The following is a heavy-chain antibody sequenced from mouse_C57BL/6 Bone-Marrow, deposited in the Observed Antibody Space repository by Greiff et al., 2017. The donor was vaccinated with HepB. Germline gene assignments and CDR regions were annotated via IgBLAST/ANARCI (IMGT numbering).Heavy chain of an antibody. CDR1: GFTFSDYG. J-gene: IGHJ4*01. V-gene: IGHV5-17*01. CDR2: ISSGSSTI. CDR3: ARYDYDAMDY. Sequence: EVKVVESGGGLVKPGGSLKLSCAASGFTFSDYGMHWVRQAPEKGLEWVAYISSGSSTIYYADTVKGRFTISRDNAKNTLFLQMTSLRSEDTAMYYCARYDYDAMDYWGQGTSVTVSS.